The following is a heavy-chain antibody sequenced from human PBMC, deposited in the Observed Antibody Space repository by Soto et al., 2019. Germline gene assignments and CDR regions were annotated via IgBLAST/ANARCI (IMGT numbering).Heavy chain of an antibody. V-gene: IGHV3-30-3*01. CDR1: GFTFSTYA. J-gene: IGHJ4*02. Sequence: QVQVVESGGGVVQPGRSLRLSCAASGFTFSTYAMHWVRQAPGKGLEWVAVISYDGSNEYYVDSVKGRFTISRDNSKNTLYMQMNSLREEDTAVYYCARGSAGHYHSGPLLDWGQGTLVTVSS. CDR2: ISYDGSNE. CDR3: ARGSAGHYHSGPLLD. D-gene: IGHD3-10*01.